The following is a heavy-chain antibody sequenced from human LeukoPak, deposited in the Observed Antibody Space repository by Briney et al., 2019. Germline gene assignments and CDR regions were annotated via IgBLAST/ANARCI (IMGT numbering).Heavy chain of an antibody. CDR1: GFTFSSYG. J-gene: IGHJ6*03. CDR3: AKDPGDYYMDV. Sequence: PGGSLRLSCAASGFTFSSYGMHWVRQAPGKGLEWVAVIWYDGSNKYYADSVKGRFTISRDNSKNTLYLPMNSLRAEDTAVYYCAKDPGDYYMDVWGKGTTVTVSS. CDR2: IWYDGSNK. V-gene: IGHV3-33*06.